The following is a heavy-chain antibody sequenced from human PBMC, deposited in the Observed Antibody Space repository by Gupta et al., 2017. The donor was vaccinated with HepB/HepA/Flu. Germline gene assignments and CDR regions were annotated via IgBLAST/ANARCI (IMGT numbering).Heavy chain of an antibody. CDR2: IYYSGST. V-gene: IGHV4-59*01. CDR1: GGSISGYY. J-gene: IGHJ4*02. D-gene: IGHD6-19*01. Sequence: QVLLQESGPGLVKPSATLSLTCTVPGGSISGYYWNWIRQSPGRGVEWIGNIYYSGSTNYNPSLKSRVTLSVDTSRNQCSLRLTSVTAADTAMYYCARRSWSSGWHFFDYWGQGTLVTVSS. CDR3: ARRSWSSGWHFFDY.